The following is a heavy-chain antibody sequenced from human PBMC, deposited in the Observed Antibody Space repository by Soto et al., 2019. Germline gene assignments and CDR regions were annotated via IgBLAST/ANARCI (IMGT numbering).Heavy chain of an antibody. CDR3: ARRQISPPTRGAAAARGARDG. Sequence: QVQLVESGGGVVQPGRSLRLSCAASGFTFNNYGMHWVRQAPGKGLEWVAVIWNDGSGYYYANSVKGRFTISRDNSKNTLYLQMSSLRAEDTAVYYCARRQISPPTRGAAAARGARDGGGQGTTVTVSS. CDR1: GFTFNNYG. CDR2: IWNDGSGY. V-gene: IGHV3-33*01. J-gene: IGHJ6*02. D-gene: IGHD6-13*01.